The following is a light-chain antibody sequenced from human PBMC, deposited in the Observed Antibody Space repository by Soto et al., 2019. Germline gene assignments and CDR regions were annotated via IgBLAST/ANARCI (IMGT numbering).Light chain of an antibody. CDR3: SSYTSSSTLV. CDR1: NGDVGAYDY. Sequence: QSALTQPASVSGSPGQSITISCTGTNGDVGAYDYVSWYQQHPGKAPKLMLSQVSNRPSGVSNRFSGSKSGNTASLTISGLQAEDEADYYCSSYTSSSTLVFGTGTKLTVL. J-gene: IGLJ1*01. CDR2: QVS. V-gene: IGLV2-14*01.